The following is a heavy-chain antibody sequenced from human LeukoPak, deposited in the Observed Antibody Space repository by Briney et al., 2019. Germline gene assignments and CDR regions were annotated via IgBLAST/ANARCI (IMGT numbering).Heavy chain of an antibody. J-gene: IGHJ4*02. V-gene: IGHV3-7*01. D-gene: IGHD3-16*01. CDR1: GFTFSSYW. CDR3: VSDMGGRHWGQGN. CDR2: IKEDGSEK. Sequence: PGGSLRLSCAASGFTFSSYWMSWVRQAPGKGLEWVANIKEDGSEKYYVDSVKGRFTISRDNAKNSLYLQMNSLGADDTAVYFCVSDMGGRHWGQGNWGQGTPVTVSS.